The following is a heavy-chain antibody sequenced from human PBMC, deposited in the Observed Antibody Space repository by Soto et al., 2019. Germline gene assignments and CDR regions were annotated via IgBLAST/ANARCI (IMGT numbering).Heavy chain of an antibody. J-gene: IGHJ4*02. V-gene: IGHV4-39*01. CDR1: GGSIRSSTYY. D-gene: IGHD6-19*01. Sequence: SETLSLTCTVSGGSIRSSTYYWGWIRQPPGKGLEWIGSIHYSGSTYYNPSLKSRVTISEDTSENQFSLKLSSVTAADTAVYYCARPGLGPDFDYWGQGTLVTVSS. CDR2: IHYSGST. CDR3: ARPGLGPDFDY.